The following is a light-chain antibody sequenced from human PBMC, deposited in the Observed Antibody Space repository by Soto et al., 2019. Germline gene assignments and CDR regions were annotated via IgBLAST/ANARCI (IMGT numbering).Light chain of an antibody. CDR3: QQYGSSPRK. CDR2: AAS. CDR1: QGISSY. Sequence: AIRMTQSPSPFSSFTGDRIPIPCLASQGISSYLAWYQQKPGKAPKLPIYAASTLQSGVPSRFSGSGSGTDFTLTISCLQSEDFAVYYCQQYGSSPRKCGQGTKGDIK. J-gene: IGKJ1*01. V-gene: IGKV1-8*01.